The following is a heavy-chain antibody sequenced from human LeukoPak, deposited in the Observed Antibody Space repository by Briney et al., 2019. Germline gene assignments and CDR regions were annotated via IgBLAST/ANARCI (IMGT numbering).Heavy chain of an antibody. Sequence: GASVKVSCKASGYIITTYGISWMRQAPGQGLERMGWITSYSGNTNYAQKFQGRVTMTTETSTNTAYMELRSLSSDDTAVFYCARVGCSGGSCHSHSVYWGQGTLVTVSS. CDR2: ITSYSGNT. CDR1: GYIITTYG. CDR3: ARVGCSGGSCHSHSVY. D-gene: IGHD2-15*01. J-gene: IGHJ1*01. V-gene: IGHV1-18*01.